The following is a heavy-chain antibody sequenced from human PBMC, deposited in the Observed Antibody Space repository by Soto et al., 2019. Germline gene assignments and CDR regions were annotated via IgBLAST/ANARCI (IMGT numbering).Heavy chain of an antibody. V-gene: IGHV1-8*01. CDR3: ARGNSPSLLWFGEAFDP. Sequence: QVQLVQSVAEVKKPGASVKVSCEASGYTFTSYEITWVRQATGQGLEWMGWMNTNSGNTGFAQKFQGRVTMTRNTYISTAYMELSSLRSEDTAVYYCARGNSPSLLWFGEAFDPWGQGTLVTVSS. CDR2: MNTNSGNT. CDR1: GYTFTSYE. J-gene: IGHJ5*02. D-gene: IGHD3-10*01.